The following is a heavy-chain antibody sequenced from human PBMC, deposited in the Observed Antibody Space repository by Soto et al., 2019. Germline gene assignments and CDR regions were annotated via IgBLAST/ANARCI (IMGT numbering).Heavy chain of an antibody. V-gene: IGHV3-23*01. J-gene: IGHJ4*02. CDR1: GFTFSSYA. CDR2: ISGSGDST. CDR3: AKERDNRADRYYFDY. Sequence: EVQLLESGGILVHPGGSLRLSCAASGFTFSSYAMTWVRQAPGKGLEWVSAISGSGDSTYYADSVKGRFTISRDQSKNTLYLQMHSLRAEDTAVYFCAKERDNRADRYYFDYWGQGTLVTVSS.